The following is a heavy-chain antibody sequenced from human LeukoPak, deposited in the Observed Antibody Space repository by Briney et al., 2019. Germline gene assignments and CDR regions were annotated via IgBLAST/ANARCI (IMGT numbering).Heavy chain of an antibody. CDR3: GREPAVYY. Sequence: GGSLRLSCAASGLTFRAYTMYWVRQAPGRGLEYVAGINPNGHSTHYAESFKGRLIISRDNSKSTLDLQMRSLRPEDTAVYYCGREPAVYY. J-gene: IGHJ6*01. CDR1: GLTFRAYT. V-gene: IGHV3-64*02. D-gene: IGHD2-2*01. CDR2: INPNGHST.